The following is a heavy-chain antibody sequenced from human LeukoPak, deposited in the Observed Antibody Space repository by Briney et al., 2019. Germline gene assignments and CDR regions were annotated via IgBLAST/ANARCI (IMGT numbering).Heavy chain of an antibody. CDR3: ASSFSDDFWSGHF. Sequence: GGSLRLSCAASRLTFTYWMSWVRQAPGKGLEWVANIKQDGSEKYYVDSVKGRFTISRDNAKGSLYLQMNSLRAEDTALYYCASSFSDDFWSGHFWGQGTLVTVSS. CDR2: IKQDGSEK. V-gene: IGHV3-7*01. J-gene: IGHJ4*02. CDR1: RLTFTYW. D-gene: IGHD3-3*01.